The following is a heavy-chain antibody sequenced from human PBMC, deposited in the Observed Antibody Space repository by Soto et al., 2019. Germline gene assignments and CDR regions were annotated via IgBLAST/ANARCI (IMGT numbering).Heavy chain of an antibody. D-gene: IGHD2-2*01. Sequence: QVLLQESGPGLVKPSETLSLTCSVSGASITSYYWSWIRQPPGKGLEWIGYIYHSGSPSYNPSLKSRVTISVDTSKNQLSLRLVSVTAADTALYFCAREDFGSCSSTTCLNWFDPWGQGTLVTVFS. CDR3: AREDFGSCSSTTCLNWFDP. CDR1: GASITSYY. V-gene: IGHV4-59*01. J-gene: IGHJ5*02. CDR2: IYHSGSP.